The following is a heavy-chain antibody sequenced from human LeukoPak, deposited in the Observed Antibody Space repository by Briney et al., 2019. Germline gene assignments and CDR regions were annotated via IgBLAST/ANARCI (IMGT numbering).Heavy chain of an antibody. J-gene: IGHJ4*02. V-gene: IGHV4-39*01. CDR1: GGSLSSTSYY. CDR3: ARPRLAAIPVWAY. D-gene: IGHD2-2*02. CDR2: IYYSGST. Sequence: SETLSLTCTVSGGSLSSTSYYWGWIRQPPGKGLEWIGSIYYSGSTYYNPSLKSRVTISVDTSKNLFSLNLSSVTAADTAVYYCARPRLAAIPVWAYWGQGTLVTVSS.